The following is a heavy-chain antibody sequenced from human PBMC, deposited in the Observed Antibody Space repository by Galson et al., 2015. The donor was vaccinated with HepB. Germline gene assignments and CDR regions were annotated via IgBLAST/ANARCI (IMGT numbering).Heavy chain of an antibody. V-gene: IGHV1-8*01. J-gene: IGHJ6*03. CDR1: GYTFTSYD. D-gene: IGHD2-15*01. Sequence: SVKVSCKASGYTFTSYDINWVRQATGQGLEWMGWMNPNSANTGYAQKFQGRVTMTRDTSISTAYMELSSLRSEDTAVYYCAVGYCSGAGCFDYYQYMDVWGKGTTVTVSS. CDR2: MNPNSANT. CDR3: AVGYCSGAGCFDYYQYMDV.